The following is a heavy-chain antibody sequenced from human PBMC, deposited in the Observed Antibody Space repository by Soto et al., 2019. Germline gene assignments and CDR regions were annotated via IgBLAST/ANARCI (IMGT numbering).Heavy chain of an antibody. V-gene: IGHV4-31*01. CDR3: AASFFGCGGFHSYAMDF. D-gene: IGHD3-3*01. J-gene: IGHJ6*02. CDR2: IYYSGST. CDR1: GDSISSGGYY. Sequence: PSETLSLTCTVSGDSISSGGYYWSWIRQHPGRCLEWIGYIYYSGSTYYNPSLKSPVTISVDTSKNQFSLKLTSVTAADTAVYYCAASFFGCGGFHSYAMDFWGPGITVTLFS.